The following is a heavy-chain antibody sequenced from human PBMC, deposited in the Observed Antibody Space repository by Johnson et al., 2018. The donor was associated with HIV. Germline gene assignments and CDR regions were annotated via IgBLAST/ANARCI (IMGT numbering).Heavy chain of an antibody. Sequence: VQLVESGGGVVQPGGSLRLSCAASGFTFSSYGMHWVRQAPGKGLEWVAFIRYDGSEKSYADSVKGRFTISRDNSKNTLYLQMNSLRVEDTALYYCMVAPRPGDVFDIWGQGTMVVISS. D-gene: IGHD2-8*01. CDR2: IRYDGSEK. CDR3: MVAPRPGDVFDI. V-gene: IGHV3-30*02. J-gene: IGHJ3*02. CDR1: GFTFSSYG.